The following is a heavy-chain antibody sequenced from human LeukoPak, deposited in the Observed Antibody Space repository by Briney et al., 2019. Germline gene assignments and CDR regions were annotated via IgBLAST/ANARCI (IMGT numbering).Heavy chain of an antibody. CDR1: GFTFSSYA. CDR3: ARDHRVHYFDY. Sequence: GGSLRLSCAASGFTFSSYAMHWVRQAPGKGLEWVAVISYDGSNKYYADSVKGRFTISRDNSKNTLYLQMNSLRAEDTAVYHCARDHRVHYFDYWGQGTLVTVSS. V-gene: IGHV3-30*04. J-gene: IGHJ4*01. D-gene: IGHD1-14*01. CDR2: ISYDGSNK.